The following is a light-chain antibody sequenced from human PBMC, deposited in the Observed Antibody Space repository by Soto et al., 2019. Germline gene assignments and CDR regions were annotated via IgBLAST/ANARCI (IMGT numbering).Light chain of an antibody. J-gene: IGKJ2*01. Sequence: DIVMTQTPLSSPVTLGQPASISCRSSQSLLHSDGNTYLSWLQQRPGQPPRLLIYKISNRLSGVPXRXTGSGAGTDFTLKISRVEADDVGVYYCMQATQYPPYTFGQGTKLEI. CDR2: KIS. CDR3: MQATQYPPYT. CDR1: QSLLHSDGNTY. V-gene: IGKV2-24*01.